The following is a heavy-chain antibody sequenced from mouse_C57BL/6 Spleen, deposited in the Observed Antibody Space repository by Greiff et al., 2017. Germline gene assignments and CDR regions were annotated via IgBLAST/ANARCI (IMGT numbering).Heavy chain of an antibody. J-gene: IGHJ4*01. V-gene: IGHV1-78*01. Sequence: QVQLQQSDAELVKPGASVKISCKVSGYTFTDHTIHWMKQRPEQGLEWIGYIYPRDGSTKYNEKFKGKATLTADKSSSTAYMQLNSLTSEDSAVYFCARGFYYYGSSYAMDYWGQGTSVTVSS. CDR1: GYTFTDHT. D-gene: IGHD1-1*01. CDR3: ARGFYYYGSSYAMDY. CDR2: IYPRDGST.